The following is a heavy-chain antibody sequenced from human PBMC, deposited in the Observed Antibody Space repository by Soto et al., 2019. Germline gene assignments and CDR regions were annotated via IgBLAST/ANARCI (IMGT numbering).Heavy chain of an antibody. CDR1: GGSISSYY. CDR2: IYYSGST. Sequence: QVQLQESGPGLVKPSETLSLTCTVSGGSISSYYWSWIRQPPGKGLEWIGYIYYSGSTNYNPSLKSRVTISVDTSKNQFSLKLSSVTAADTAVYYCERVAKGFWSGDYYMDVWGKGTTVTVSS. V-gene: IGHV4-59*01. D-gene: IGHD3-3*01. J-gene: IGHJ6*03. CDR3: ERVAKGFWSGDYYMDV.